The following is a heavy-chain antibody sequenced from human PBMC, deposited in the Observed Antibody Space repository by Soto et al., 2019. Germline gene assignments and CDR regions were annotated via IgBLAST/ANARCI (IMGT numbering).Heavy chain of an antibody. Sequence: QLQLQESGPGLVKPSETLSLTCNVSGVSISDTSYYWGWIRQAPGKGLEWFGTIYFSGTTFYNPSLKSRLSISVDTAQNQFSLRLTSVTAADTAVYYCARHGSYWGQGTLVTVSS. J-gene: IGHJ4*02. CDR3: ARHGSY. V-gene: IGHV4-39*01. CDR1: GVSISDTSYY. CDR2: IYFSGTT.